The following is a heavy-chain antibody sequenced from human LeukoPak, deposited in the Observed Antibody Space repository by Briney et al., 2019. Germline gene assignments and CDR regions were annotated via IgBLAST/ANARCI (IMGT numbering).Heavy chain of an antibody. D-gene: IGHD6-19*01. Sequence: SETLSLTCTVSGGSISNYCWSWIRQPPGKGLEWVGYIYYIGSTNYNPSLKSRVTISVDTSKNQFSLKLSSVTAADTAVYYCARGSSGSDYWGQGTLVTVSS. J-gene: IGHJ4*02. CDR1: GGSISNYC. V-gene: IGHV4-59*01. CDR3: ARGSSGSDY. CDR2: IYYIGST.